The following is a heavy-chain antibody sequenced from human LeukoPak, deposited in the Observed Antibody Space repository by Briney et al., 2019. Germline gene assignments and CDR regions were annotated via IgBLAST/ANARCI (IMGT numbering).Heavy chain of an antibody. J-gene: IGHJ6*02. Sequence: GGSLRLSCAASGFIFSNDAMHWVRQAPGKGLEWVAFIWFDGSNKHYADSVKGRFTISRDNSEDTLYLQMNSLRAEDTAVYYCAKVSRALVTYYYYGLDVWGQGATVTVSS. CDR3: AKVSRALVTYYYYGLDV. CDR1: GFIFSNDA. CDR2: IWFDGSNK. V-gene: IGHV3-30*02. D-gene: IGHD6-6*01.